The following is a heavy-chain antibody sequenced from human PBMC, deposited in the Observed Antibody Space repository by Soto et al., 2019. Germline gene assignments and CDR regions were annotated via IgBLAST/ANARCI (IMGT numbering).Heavy chain of an antibody. CDR2: IYYSGST. CDR1: GGSISSYY. J-gene: IGHJ6*03. CDR3: AREEQYYYYYMDV. V-gene: IGHV4-59*12. Sequence: LETLSLTCTVSGGSISSYYWSWIRQPPGKGLEWIGYIYYSGSTNYNPSLKSRVTISVDTSKNQFSLKLSSVTAADTAVYYCAREEQYYYYYMDVWGKGTTVTVSS.